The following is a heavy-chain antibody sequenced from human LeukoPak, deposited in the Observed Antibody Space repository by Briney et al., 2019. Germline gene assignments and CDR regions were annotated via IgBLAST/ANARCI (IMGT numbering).Heavy chain of an antibody. CDR3: ARGGGIYCSAGTCYLGY. D-gene: IGHD2-15*01. V-gene: IGHV3-48*03. Sequence: GGSLRLSCAASGFTFSSYEMHWVRQAPGKGLEWLSFISYVDISTHYADSVKGRFTISRDNANNSLYLQMNSLTADDTAVYYCARGGGIYCSAGTCYLGYWGQGTRVTVSS. J-gene: IGHJ4*02. CDR2: ISYVDIST. CDR1: GFTFSSYE.